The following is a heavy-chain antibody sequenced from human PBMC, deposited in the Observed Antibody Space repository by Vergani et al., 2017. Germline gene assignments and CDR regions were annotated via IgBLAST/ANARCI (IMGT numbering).Heavy chain of an antibody. J-gene: IGHJ4*02. CDR1: GGSISSGGYY. Sequence: QVQLQESGPGLVKPSQTLSLTCTVSGGSISSGGYYWSGIRQHPGKGLEWIGYIYYSGSTYYNPSLKSRVTISVDTSKNQLSLKLSSMTAADAAVYYCARGGPGIAAAGYGDWGQGTLVTVSS. CDR2: IYYSGST. CDR3: ARGGPGIAAAGYGD. V-gene: IGHV4-31*03. D-gene: IGHD6-13*01.